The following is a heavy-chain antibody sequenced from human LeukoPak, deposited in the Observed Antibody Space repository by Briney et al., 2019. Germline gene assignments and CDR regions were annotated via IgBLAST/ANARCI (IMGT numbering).Heavy chain of an antibody. V-gene: IGHV3-33*01. CDR2: IWYDGSNK. J-gene: IGHJ5*02. Sequence: PGGSLRFSCAASGFTFSSYGMHWVRQAPGKGLEWVAVIWYDGSNKYYADSVKGRFTISRDNSKNTLYLQMNSLRAEDTAVYYCARDHVLDNVWGSSYNWLDPWGQGTLVTVSS. CDR1: GFTFSSYG. CDR3: ARDHVLDNVWGSSYNWLDP. D-gene: IGHD3-16*01.